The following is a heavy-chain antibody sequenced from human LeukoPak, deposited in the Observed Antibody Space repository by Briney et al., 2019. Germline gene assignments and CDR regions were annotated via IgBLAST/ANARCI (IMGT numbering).Heavy chain of an antibody. CDR3: ARDLTTSMAYYFDC. D-gene: IGHD5-18*01. CDR2: MSSSGSYI. CDR1: GFTFSSYA. J-gene: IGHJ4*02. V-gene: IGHV3-21*01. Sequence: PGRSLRLSCAASGFTFSSYAMNWVRQAPGKGLEWVSFMSSSGSYIYYADSVKGRFTISRDNAKNSLYLQMNSLRAEDTAVYYCARDLTTSMAYYFDCWGQGTLVTVSS.